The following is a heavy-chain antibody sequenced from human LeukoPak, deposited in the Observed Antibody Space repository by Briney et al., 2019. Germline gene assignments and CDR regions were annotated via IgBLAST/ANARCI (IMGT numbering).Heavy chain of an antibody. CDR2: XNPNSGGT. V-gene: IGHV1-2*04. CDR1: GYTXXGYX. Sequence: VKVSCKASGYTXXGYXMHWVXXAPGQGLXXMGXXNPNSGGTNYAQKFQGWVTMTRDTSISTAYMELSRLRSDDTAVYYCARVGTMVRGAAEYGMDVWGQGTTVTVSS. D-gene: IGHD3-10*01. J-gene: IGHJ6*02. CDR3: ARVGTMVRGAAEYGMDV.